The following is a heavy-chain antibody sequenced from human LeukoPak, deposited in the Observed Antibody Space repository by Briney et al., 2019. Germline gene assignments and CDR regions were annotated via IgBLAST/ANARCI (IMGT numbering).Heavy chain of an antibody. D-gene: IGHD3-10*01. J-gene: IGHJ4*02. CDR3: ARVVGSGSFDY. Sequence: GGSLRLSCAASGFTFSSYSMNWVRQAPGKGLEWVSYISSSSSTIYYADSVKGRFTISRDNAKNSPYLQMNSLRDEDTAVYYCARVVGSGSFDYWGQGTLVTVSS. CDR2: ISSSSSTI. CDR1: GFTFSSYS. V-gene: IGHV3-48*02.